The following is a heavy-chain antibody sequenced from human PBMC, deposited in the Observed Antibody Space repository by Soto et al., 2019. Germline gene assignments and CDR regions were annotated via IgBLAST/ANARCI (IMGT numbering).Heavy chain of an antibody. Sequence: SVKVSCKASGGTFSSYAISWVRQAPGQGLEWMGGSIPIFGTANYAQKFQGRVTITADESTSTAYMELSSLRSEDTAVYYCAREGAGYGEGIGMDVWGQGTTVTV. CDR1: GGTFSSYA. CDR3: AREGAGYGEGIGMDV. D-gene: IGHD4-17*01. CDR2: SIPIFGTA. J-gene: IGHJ6*02. V-gene: IGHV1-69*13.